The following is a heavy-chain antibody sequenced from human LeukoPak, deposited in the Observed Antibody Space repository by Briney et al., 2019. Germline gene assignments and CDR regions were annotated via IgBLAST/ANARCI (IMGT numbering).Heavy chain of an antibody. CDR1: GYTFTSYG. CDR3: ARAAAAGTSAFDI. CDR2: IIPIFGTA. D-gene: IGHD6-13*01. J-gene: IGHJ3*02. V-gene: IGHV1-69*13. Sequence: GASVKVSCKASGYTFTSYGISWVRQAPGQGLEWMGGIIPIFGTANYAQKFQGRVTITADESTSTAYMELSSLRSEDTAVYYCARAAAAGTSAFDIWGQGTMVTVSS.